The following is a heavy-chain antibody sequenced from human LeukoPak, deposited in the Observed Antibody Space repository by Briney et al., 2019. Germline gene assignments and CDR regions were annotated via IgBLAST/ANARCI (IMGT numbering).Heavy chain of an antibody. J-gene: IGHJ3*02. CDR1: GFTFSSYA. D-gene: IGHD3-22*01. V-gene: IGHV3-23*01. CDR3: AKYRITMIVVGGAFDI. Sequence: PGGSLRLSCAASGFTFSSYAMSWVRQAPGKGLEWVSAISGSGGSTYYADSVKGRFTFSRDNSKNTLYLQMNSLRAEDTAVYYCAKYRITMIVVGGAFDIWGQGTMVTVSS. CDR2: ISGSGGST.